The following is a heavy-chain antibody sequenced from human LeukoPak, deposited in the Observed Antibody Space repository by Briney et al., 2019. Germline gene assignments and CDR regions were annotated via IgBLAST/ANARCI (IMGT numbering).Heavy chain of an antibody. Sequence: EASVKVSCKASRYTFTSYDIKWVRQATGQGLEWMGWMNPNSGNTAYAQKFQGRVTMTRNTSTTTTYMELSRLRSDDTAVYYCARDIGYYDFWSGYYTTGPFDYWGQGTLVTVSS. CDR1: RYTFTSYD. V-gene: IGHV1-8*01. CDR2: MNPNSGNT. D-gene: IGHD3-3*01. CDR3: ARDIGYYDFWSGYYTTGPFDY. J-gene: IGHJ4*02.